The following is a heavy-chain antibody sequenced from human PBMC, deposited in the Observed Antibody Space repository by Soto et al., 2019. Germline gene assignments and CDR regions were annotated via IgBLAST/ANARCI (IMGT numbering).Heavy chain of an antibody. V-gene: IGHV4-34*01. D-gene: IGHD2-2*01. J-gene: IGHJ4*02. CDR1: GGSFSGYY. CDR3: ARGSRGLTDVDY. CDR2: INHSGST. Sequence: QVQLQQWGARLLKPSETLSLTCAVYGGSFSGYYWSWIRQPPGKGLEWIGEINHSGSTNYNPSLKSRVTISVDTSENQFSLKLSTVTAADTAVYYCARGSRGLTDVDYWGQGTLVTVSS.